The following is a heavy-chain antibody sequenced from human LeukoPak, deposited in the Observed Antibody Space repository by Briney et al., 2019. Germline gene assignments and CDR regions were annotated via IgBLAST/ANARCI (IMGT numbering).Heavy chain of an antibody. Sequence: PGGSLRLSCAASGFTFSSYSMNWVRQAPGKGLEWVSYISSSSSTIYYADSVKGRFTISRDNAKNSLYLQMNSLRAEDTAVYYCARVNLHTSTWTWPKPKNYDYGMDVWGQGTTVTVSS. V-gene: IGHV3-48*01. CDR1: GFTFSSYS. D-gene: IGHD6-13*01. J-gene: IGHJ6*02. CDR3: ARVNLHTSTWTWPKPKNYDYGMDV. CDR2: ISSSSSTI.